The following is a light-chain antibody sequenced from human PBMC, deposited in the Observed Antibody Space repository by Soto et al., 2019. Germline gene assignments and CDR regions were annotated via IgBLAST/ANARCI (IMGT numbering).Light chain of an antibody. Sequence: DVVLTQTPRSLSVTPGQPASISCKSSQSLLYSDGRTYVYWYLQKPGQPPQLLIHEVSNRFSGVLDRXSGSGSGTDFTLKISRVEAEDVGVYYCLQSIQLPITFGGGTNVEIK. CDR3: LQSIQLPIT. CDR2: EVS. J-gene: IGKJ4*01. CDR1: QSLLYSDGRTY. V-gene: IGKV2D-29*01.